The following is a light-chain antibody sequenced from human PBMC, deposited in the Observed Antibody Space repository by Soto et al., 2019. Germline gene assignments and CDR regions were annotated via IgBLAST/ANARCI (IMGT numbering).Light chain of an antibody. CDR3: QQRSNWPLLT. CDR2: DAS. V-gene: IGKV3-11*01. J-gene: IGKJ4*01. Sequence: EVVMTQSPATLSVSPGEGVTLSCRASQGIGDTLAWYQHKPGQTPRLLIYDASNRATGIPARFSGSGSGTDFTLTISSLEPEDFAVYYCQQRSNWPLLTFGGGTKVEIK. CDR1: QGIGDT.